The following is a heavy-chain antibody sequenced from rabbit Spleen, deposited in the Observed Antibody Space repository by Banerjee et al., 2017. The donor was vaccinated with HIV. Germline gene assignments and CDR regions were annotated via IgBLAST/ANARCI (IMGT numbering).Heavy chain of an antibody. D-gene: IGHD3-1*01. CDR1: GFSFGTSVY. Sequence: QSLEESGGDLVKPGASLTLTCTASGFSFGTSVYMSWVRQAPGKGLEWIGCIYTAGADTYYASWVNGRFTISKTSSTTVTLQMTSLTAADTATYFCGRHVSAIDLWGQGTLVTVS. J-gene: IGHJ3*01. CDR2: IYTAGADT. V-gene: IGHV1S40*01. CDR3: GRHVSAIDL.